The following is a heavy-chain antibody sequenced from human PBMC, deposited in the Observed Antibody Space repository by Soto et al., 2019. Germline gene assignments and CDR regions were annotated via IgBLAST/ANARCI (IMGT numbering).Heavy chain of an antibody. D-gene: IGHD1-26*01. CDR1: GFTFSDYG. CDR2: TWYDESIK. V-gene: IGHV3-33*01. CDR3: ARDNSAGAGENWLDP. J-gene: IGHJ5*02. Sequence: GGSLRLSCAASGFTFSDYGMHWVRHAPGKGLEWVALTWYDESIKVYADSVKGRFTISRDNSKNTLYLQMNNLRPEDTAVYFCARDNSAGAGENWLDPWGQGTLVTVSS.